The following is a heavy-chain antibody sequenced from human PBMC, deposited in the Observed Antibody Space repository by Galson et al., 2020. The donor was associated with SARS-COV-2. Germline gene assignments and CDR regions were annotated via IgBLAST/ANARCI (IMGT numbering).Heavy chain of an antibody. V-gene: IGHV4-39*01. Sequence: SKTLSITCTVSGGSISSSSHYWGSIRQPPGKGLECAGFINYSGSTFYNPSLQSRATISVDTSKNQFSLKLSSVTAADTAIYYWARRTYCGSGSTYWFDPGGQGTLVTVSS. CDR2: INYSGST. CDR3: ARRTYCGSGSTYWFDP. D-gene: IGHD3-10*01. J-gene: IGHJ5*02. CDR1: GGSISSSSHY.